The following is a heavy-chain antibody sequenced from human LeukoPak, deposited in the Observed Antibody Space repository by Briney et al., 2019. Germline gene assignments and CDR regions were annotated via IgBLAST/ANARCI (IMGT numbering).Heavy chain of an antibody. Sequence: GGSLRLSCAASGFTFSSYAMSWVRQAPGKGLEWVSTISGSGGSTYYADSVKGRFTISRDNSKNTLYLQMNSLKAEDMAIYYCANERVTWSEYYLDYWGQGTLVTVSS. CDR3: ANERVTWSEYYLDY. CDR1: GFTFSSYA. J-gene: IGHJ4*02. D-gene: IGHD3-3*01. V-gene: IGHV3-23*01. CDR2: ISGSGGST.